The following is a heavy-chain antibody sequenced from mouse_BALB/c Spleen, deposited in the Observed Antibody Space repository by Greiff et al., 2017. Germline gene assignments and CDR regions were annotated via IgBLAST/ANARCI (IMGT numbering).Heavy chain of an antibody. CDR1: GFTFTDYY. V-gene: IGHV7-3*02. J-gene: IGHJ4*01. Sequence: EVQVVESGGGLVQPGGSLRLSCATSGFTFTDYYMSWVRQPPGKALEWLGFIRNKANGYTTEYSASVKGRFTISRDNSQSILYLPMNTLRAEDSATYYCAREGDPPYAMDYWGQGTSVTVSS. CDR2: IRNKANGYTT. CDR3: AREGDPPYAMDY.